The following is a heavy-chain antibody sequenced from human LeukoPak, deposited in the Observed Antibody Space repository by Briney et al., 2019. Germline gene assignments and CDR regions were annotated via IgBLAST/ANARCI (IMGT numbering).Heavy chain of an antibody. CDR1: GDSVSSNSAA. CDR2: TYYRSKWYN. D-gene: IGHD6-19*01. CDR3: AREPPSVTGMLFDY. J-gene: IGHJ4*02. V-gene: IGHV6-1*01. Sequence: SQTLSLTCAISGDSVSSNSAAWKWIRQSPSRGLEWLGRTYYRSKWYNDYAVSVKSRIAINPDTSKNQFSLQLNSVTPEDTAVYYCAREPPSVTGMLFDYWGQGTLVTVSS.